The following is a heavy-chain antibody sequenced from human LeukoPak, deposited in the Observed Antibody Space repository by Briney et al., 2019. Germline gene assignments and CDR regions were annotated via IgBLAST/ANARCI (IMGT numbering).Heavy chain of an antibody. CDR1: GGSISSSSYY. CDR2: IYYGGST. V-gene: IGHV4-39*07. D-gene: IGHD6-19*01. Sequence: SETLSLTCTVSGGSISSSSYYWGWIRQPPGKGLEWIGSIYYGGSTYYNPSLKSRVTISVDTSKNQFSLKLSSVTAADTAVYYCARLYSSGWPLDYWGQGTLVTVSS. J-gene: IGHJ4*02. CDR3: ARLYSSGWPLDY.